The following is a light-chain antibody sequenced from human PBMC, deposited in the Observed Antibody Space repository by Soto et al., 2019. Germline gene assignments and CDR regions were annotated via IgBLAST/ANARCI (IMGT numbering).Light chain of an antibody. V-gene: IGKV3-15*01. CDR2: GAS. CDR3: QQYNNWPKMT. CDR1: QSVSSN. Sequence: EIVMTQSPATLSVSPGERATLSCRASQSVSSNLAWFQQKPGQAPRLLIYGASTRATGIPARFSGSGSGTEFTLTISRPKSEDFAVYYCQQYNNWPKMTFGQGTKVDIK. J-gene: IGKJ1*01.